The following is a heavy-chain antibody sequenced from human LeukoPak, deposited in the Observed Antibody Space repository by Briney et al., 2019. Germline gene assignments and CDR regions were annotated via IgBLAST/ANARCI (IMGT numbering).Heavy chain of an antibody. J-gene: IGHJ6*03. V-gene: IGHV1-18*01. D-gene: IGHD2-15*01. Sequence: ASVKVSCKASGYTFTSYGISWVRQAPGQGLEWMGWISAYNGNTNYAQKLQGRVTMSTDTSTSTAYMELRSLRSDDTAVYYCARDRCSGGSCYSVSSYYYYYMDVWGKGTTVTVSS. CDR3: ARDRCSGGSCYSVSSYYYYYMDV. CDR2: ISAYNGNT. CDR1: GYTFTSYG.